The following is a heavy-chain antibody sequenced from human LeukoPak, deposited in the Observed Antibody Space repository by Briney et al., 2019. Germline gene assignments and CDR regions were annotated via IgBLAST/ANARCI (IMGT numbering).Heavy chain of an antibody. CDR2: IKEDGSEK. CDR1: GFTFSSSW. V-gene: IGHV3-7*03. J-gene: IGHJ4*02. CDR3: ARDRRAHGY. Sequence: GGSLRLSCEASGFTFSSSWMTWVRQAPGKGLEWVANIKEDGSEKYYVDSVKGRSTISRDNAKNSLYLQMNSLRAEDTAVYYCARDRRAHGYWGQGTLVTVSS.